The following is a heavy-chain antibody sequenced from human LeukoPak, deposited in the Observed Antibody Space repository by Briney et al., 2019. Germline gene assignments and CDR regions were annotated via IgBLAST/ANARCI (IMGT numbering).Heavy chain of an antibody. CDR2: IYYSGST. CDR1: AGSINDYY. CDR3: ARREARGFYY. Sequence: PSETLSLTCTVSAGSINDYYWSWIRQPPGKGLEWIGYIYYSGSTNYNPSLNSRVTISVDTSKNQFSLKLSSVTAADTAVYYCARREARGFYYWGQGTLVTVSS. D-gene: IGHD3-10*01. J-gene: IGHJ4*02. V-gene: IGHV4-59*12.